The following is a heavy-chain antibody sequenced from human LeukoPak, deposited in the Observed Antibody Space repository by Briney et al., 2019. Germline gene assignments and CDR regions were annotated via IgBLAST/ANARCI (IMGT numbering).Heavy chain of an antibody. CDR1: GSTFTGYY. CDR3: ATSFLTFGGVIVDY. CDR2: INPNSGGT. D-gene: IGHD3-16*02. V-gene: IGHV1-2*02. J-gene: IGHJ4*02. Sequence: GASVKVSCKASGSTFTGYYMHWVRQAPGQGLEWMGWINPNSGGTNYAQKFQGRVTMTRDTSISTAYMELSRLRSDDTAVYYCATSFLTFGGVIVDYWGQGTLVTVSS.